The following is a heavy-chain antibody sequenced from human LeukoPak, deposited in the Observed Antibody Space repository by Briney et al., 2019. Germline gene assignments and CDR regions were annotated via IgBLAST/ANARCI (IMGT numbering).Heavy chain of an antibody. J-gene: IGHJ4*02. CDR2: ISSSSSYI. Sequence: GGSLRLSCAASGFTFSSYSMNWVRQAPGKGLEWVSSISSSSSYIYYADSVKGRFTISRDNAKNSLYLQMNSLSPEDTALYYCATQDYYGYYFDYWGQGTLVTVSS. CDR3: ATQDYYGYYFDY. CDR1: GFTFSSYS. V-gene: IGHV3-21*04. D-gene: IGHD3-10*01.